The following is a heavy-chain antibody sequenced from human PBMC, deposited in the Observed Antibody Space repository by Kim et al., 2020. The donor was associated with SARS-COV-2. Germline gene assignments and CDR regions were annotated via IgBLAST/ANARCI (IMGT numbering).Heavy chain of an antibody. Sequence: GESLKISCKGSGFSFTSYWINWVRQMPGKGLEWMGRIDPSDSFTHYSPSLQGHVTMSADKSINTAYLQWSSLKASDTAIYYCARRSIVGASFSHYYGMDVWGQGTAVTVSS. D-gene: IGHD1-26*01. CDR2: IDPSDSFT. CDR1: GFSFTSYW. J-gene: IGHJ6*02. V-gene: IGHV5-10-1*01. CDR3: ARRSIVGASFSHYYGMDV.